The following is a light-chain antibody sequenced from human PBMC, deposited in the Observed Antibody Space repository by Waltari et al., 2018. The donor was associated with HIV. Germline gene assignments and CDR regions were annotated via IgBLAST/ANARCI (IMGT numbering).Light chain of an antibody. J-gene: IGLJ3*02. CDR2: MNN. V-gene: IGLV1-44*01. Sequence: HSVLTQPPSASGPPGLTVILPSSGTTSNYLNNDVTWYQHFPGSAPKLLIYMNNYRPSGVPDRFAGSRSGTSASLTISGLQIEDEAHYYCATWDDSLNGVFGAGTRLTVL. CDR1: TSNYLNND. CDR3: ATWDDSLNGV.